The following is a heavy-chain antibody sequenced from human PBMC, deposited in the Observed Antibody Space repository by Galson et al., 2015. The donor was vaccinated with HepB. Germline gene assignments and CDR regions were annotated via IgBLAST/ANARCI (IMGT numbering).Heavy chain of an antibody. CDR2: INAGNGNT. V-gene: IGHV1-3*01. CDR3: ARVGLTMRFDP. J-gene: IGHJ5*02. Sequence: SVKVSCKASGYTFTSYAMHWVRQAPGQTLEWMGRINAGNGNTKYSQKFQGRVTITKDTSASTAYMELSSLRSEDTAVYYCARVGLTMRFDPWGQGTLVTVSS. D-gene: IGHD3-3*01. CDR1: GYTFTSYA.